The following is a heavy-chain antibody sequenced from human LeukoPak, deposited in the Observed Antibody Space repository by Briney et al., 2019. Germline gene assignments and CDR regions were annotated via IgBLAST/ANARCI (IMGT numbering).Heavy chain of an antibody. CDR1: GFTFSDHY. Sequence: LAGGSLRLSCTVSGFTFSDHYMDWVRQAPGKGLEWVGRSRNKANGYTTEYAASVKGRFIVSRDDPKNSFYLQTNSLKTEDTAVYYCARGYHSFDIWGQGTTVTVSS. CDR3: ARGYHSFDI. J-gene: IGHJ6*02. V-gene: IGHV3-72*01. D-gene: IGHD1-26*01. CDR2: SRNKANGYTT.